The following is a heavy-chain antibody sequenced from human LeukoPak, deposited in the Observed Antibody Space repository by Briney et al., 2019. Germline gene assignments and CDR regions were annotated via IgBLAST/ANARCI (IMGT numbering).Heavy chain of an antibody. D-gene: IGHD3-22*01. Sequence: GGSLRLSCAASGFTFSTYAMNWVRQAPGKGLEWVSALNPSGSNTYYAGSVKGRFTISRDNSKNTLYLQMNSLRAEDTAVYFCAKGNTSGYYNFDYWGQGILGTVSS. CDR1: GFTFSTYA. V-gene: IGHV3-23*01. CDR2: LNPSGSNT. CDR3: AKGNTSGYYNFDY. J-gene: IGHJ4*02.